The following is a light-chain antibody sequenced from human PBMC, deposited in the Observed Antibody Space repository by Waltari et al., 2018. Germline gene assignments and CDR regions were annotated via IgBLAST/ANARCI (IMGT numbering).Light chain of an antibody. CDR1: ESINSW. CDR3: QQYNAYALT. CDR2: KAS. V-gene: IGKV1-5*03. J-gene: IGKJ4*01. Sequence: DIQMTQSPSTLPASVGDRVMITCRASESINSWLAWYQQKTGKAPKLLIYKASSLESGVPSRFSGSGFGTEFALTISSLQPDDFATYYCQQYNAYALTFGGGTKVEIK.